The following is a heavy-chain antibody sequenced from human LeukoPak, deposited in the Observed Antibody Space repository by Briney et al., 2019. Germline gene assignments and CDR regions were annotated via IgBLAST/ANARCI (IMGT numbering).Heavy chain of an antibody. CDR3: ASSPSYGDYAY. Sequence: SEGLSLTCTASCGSISSYYCSWMRQPAARGVEWIGYIYNSVSTNYNPPLKSRVTISVDTSKTQFSLKLSSVTAGETPVYYCASSPSYGDYAYWGQGTLVTVSS. CDR2: IYNSVST. V-gene: IGHV4-59*01. J-gene: IGHJ4*02. D-gene: IGHD4-17*01. CDR1: CGSISSYY.